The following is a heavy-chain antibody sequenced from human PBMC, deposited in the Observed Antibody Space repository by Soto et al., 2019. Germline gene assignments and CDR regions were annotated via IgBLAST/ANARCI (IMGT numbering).Heavy chain of an antibody. V-gene: IGHV4-39*07. J-gene: IGHJ1*01. D-gene: IGHD7-27*01. CDR3: ARGWGGYFQH. CDR2: VSYTGTT. CDR1: GGSINNNNYY. Sequence: SETLSLTCTVSGGSINNNNYYWGWVRQPPGKGLEWIGSVSYTGTTYYSPSLKSRVITSIDTSKNQFSLKLSSVTAADTAVYYCARGWGGYFQHWGQGTLVTVSS.